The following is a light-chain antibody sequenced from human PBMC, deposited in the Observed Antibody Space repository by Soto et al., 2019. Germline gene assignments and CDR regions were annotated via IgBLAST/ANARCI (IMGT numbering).Light chain of an antibody. Sequence: EIVMTQSPATLSVSPGERATLSCRASQSVSSSYLAWYQQKPGQAPRLLIYGASTRATGIPDRFSGSGSGTDFTLTISRLEPEDFAVYYCQQYANSRTFGQGTKVDIK. CDR1: QSVSSSY. CDR2: GAS. J-gene: IGKJ1*01. CDR3: QQYANSRT. V-gene: IGKV3-20*01.